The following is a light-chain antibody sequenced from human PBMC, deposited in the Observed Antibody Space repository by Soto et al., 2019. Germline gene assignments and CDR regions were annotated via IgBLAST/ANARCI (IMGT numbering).Light chain of an antibody. CDR2: DAS. CDR1: QSISSY. V-gene: IGKV3-11*01. Sequence: DIVLTQSPASLSSSPGDRVTISCRASQSISSYLAWYQQKPGQAPRLLIYDASSMPSGVPSRFSGSGSGTDFTLTISSLEPEDFAVYYCQQRSNSPPTFGRGTKVEIK. CDR3: QQRSNSPPT. J-gene: IGKJ4*02.